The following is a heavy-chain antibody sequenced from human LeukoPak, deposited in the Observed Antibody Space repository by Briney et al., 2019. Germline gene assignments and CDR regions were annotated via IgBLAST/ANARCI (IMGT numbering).Heavy chain of an antibody. CDR3: ARSDWFDP. CDR1: GFIFSGYD. J-gene: IGHJ5*02. V-gene: IGHV3-74*01. CDR2: VEGDGSRA. Sequence: GGPLRLSCAASGFIFSGYDMNWVRRPPGKGLVWVSRVEGDGSRATYADSVKGRFTISRDNAKNTLYLQMNSLRAEDTAVYYCARSDWFDPWGQGTLVTVSS.